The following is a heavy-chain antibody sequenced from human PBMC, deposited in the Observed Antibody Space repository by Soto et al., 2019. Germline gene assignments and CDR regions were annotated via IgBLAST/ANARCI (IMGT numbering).Heavy chain of an antibody. CDR1: GFIFKTYA. J-gene: IGHJ6*04. CDR2: ITSSGGTT. D-gene: IGHD3-10*01. V-gene: IGHV3-23*01. Sequence: GGSLRLSCAASGFIFKTYAMSWVRQAPGKGLEWVSSITSSGGTTYYADSVKGRFTISRDNSKNTLYLQMNSLRAEDTAVYYCAKVVMVRGPPGVWGKGTTVTVSS. CDR3: AKVVMVRGPPGV.